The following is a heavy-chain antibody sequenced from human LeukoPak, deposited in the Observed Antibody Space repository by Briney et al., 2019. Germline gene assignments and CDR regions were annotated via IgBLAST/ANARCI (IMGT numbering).Heavy chain of an antibody. J-gene: IGHJ6*02. V-gene: IGHV1-18*01. CDR2: ISAYNGNT. D-gene: IGHD3-22*01. CDR1: GYTFTSYG. CDR3: ARDSPTYYYDSSGYPKGYYGMDV. Sequence: SVKVSCKASGYTFTSYGISWVRQAPGQGLEWMGWISAYNGNTNYAQKLQGRVTMTTDTSTSTAYMELRSLRSDDTAVYYCARDSPTYYYDSSGYPKGYYGMDVWGQGTTVTVSS.